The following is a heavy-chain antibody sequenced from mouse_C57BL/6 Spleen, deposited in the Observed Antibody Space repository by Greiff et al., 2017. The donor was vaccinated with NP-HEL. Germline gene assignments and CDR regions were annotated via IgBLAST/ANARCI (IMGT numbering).Heavy chain of an antibody. J-gene: IGHJ2*01. D-gene: IGHD1-1*01. CDR1: GFTFSSYA. Sequence: EVKVVESGGGLVKPGGSLKLSCAASGFTFSSYAMPWVRQTPEKRLEWVATISDGGSYTYYPDNVKGRFTISRDNAKNTLYLQMGQLKSEGTALYYCAREIDYYGSPFDYWGQGTTLTVSS. V-gene: IGHV5-4*01. CDR2: ISDGGSYT. CDR3: AREIDYYGSPFDY.